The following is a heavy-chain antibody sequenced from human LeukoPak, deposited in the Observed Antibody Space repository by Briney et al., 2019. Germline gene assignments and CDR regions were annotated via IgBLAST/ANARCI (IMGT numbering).Heavy chain of an antibody. CDR3: ARSVVPAAAPDY. CDR2: IYYSGRT. J-gene: IGHJ4*02. CDR1: GGPISSSSYY. V-gene: IGHV4-39*01. D-gene: IGHD2-2*01. Sequence: PSETLSLTCTVFGGPISSSSYYWGWIRQPPGKGLEWIGSIYYSGRTYYNPSLKSQVTISVDTSKNQFSLKLSSVTAADTAVYYCARSVVPAAAPDYWGQGTLVTVSS.